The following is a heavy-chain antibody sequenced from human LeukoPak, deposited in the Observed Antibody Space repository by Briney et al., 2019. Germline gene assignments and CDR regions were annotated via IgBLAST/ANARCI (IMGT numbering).Heavy chain of an antibody. Sequence: GGSLRLSCAASGFTVSTNCMTWVRQAPGQGLEWVSTIYSGGTTYYADSVMGRFTISRHNSRNTLYLQMSSLRAEDTAVYYCARVDTVMAYYFDLWGQGTLVTVSP. D-gene: IGHD5-18*01. V-gene: IGHV3-53*04. J-gene: IGHJ4*02. CDR3: ARVDTVMAYYFDL. CDR1: GFTVSTNC. CDR2: IYSGGTT.